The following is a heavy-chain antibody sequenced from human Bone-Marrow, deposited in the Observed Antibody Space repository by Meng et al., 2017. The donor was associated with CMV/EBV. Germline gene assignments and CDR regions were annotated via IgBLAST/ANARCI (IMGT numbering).Heavy chain of an antibody. V-gene: IGHV1-8*02. CDR2: MKANSGNT. D-gene: IGHD3-3*01. CDR1: GYTFTSYG. CDR3: ARHQTPNGITIFGVVTDLSSGMDV. Sequence: ASVKVSCKASGYTFTSYGISWVRQAPGQGLEWMGWMKANSGNTGYAQKFQGRVTMTRNTSISTAYMELSSLRSEDTAVYYCARHQTPNGITIFGVVTDLSSGMDVWGQGTTVTVSS. J-gene: IGHJ6*02.